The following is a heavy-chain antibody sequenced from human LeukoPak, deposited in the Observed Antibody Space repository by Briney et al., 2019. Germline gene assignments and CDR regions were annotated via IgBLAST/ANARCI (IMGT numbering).Heavy chain of an antibody. Sequence: GGSQRLSCAASGFTFSSYWMSWVRQAPGKGLEWVANIKQDGSEEYYVDSVKGRFTISRDNAKNSLYLQMNSLRAEDTAVYYCAKVGRDLYDGYYYYYMDVWGKGTTVTISS. V-gene: IGHV3-7*01. D-gene: IGHD3-16*01. CDR1: GFTFSSYW. CDR2: IKQDGSEE. J-gene: IGHJ6*03. CDR3: AKVGRDLYDGYYYYYMDV.